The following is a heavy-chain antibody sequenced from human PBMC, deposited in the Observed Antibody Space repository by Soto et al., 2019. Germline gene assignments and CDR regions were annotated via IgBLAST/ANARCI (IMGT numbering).Heavy chain of an antibody. Sequence: GGSLRLSCAASGFTFSSYAMHWVRQAPGKGLEWVAVISYDGSNKYYADSVKGRFTISRDNSKNTLYLQMNSLRAEDTAVYYCARDGSYGYVHGMDVWGQGTTVTVSS. CDR3: ARDGSYGYVHGMDV. V-gene: IGHV3-30-3*01. CDR2: ISYDGSNK. J-gene: IGHJ6*02. D-gene: IGHD5-18*01. CDR1: GFTFSSYA.